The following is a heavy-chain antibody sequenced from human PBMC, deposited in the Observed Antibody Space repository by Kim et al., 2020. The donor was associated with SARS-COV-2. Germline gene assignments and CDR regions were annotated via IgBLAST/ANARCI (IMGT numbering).Heavy chain of an antibody. J-gene: IGHJ4*02. Sequence: GGSLRLSCAASGFTFSSYGMHWVRQAPGKGLERVAVISYDGSNKYYADSVKGRFTISRDNSKNTLYLQMNSLRAEDTAVYYCARVGDILTGSYEYYFDYWGQGTLVTVSS. CDR1: GFTFSSYG. V-gene: IGHV3-33*05. CDR3: ARVGDILTGSYEYYFDY. CDR2: ISYDGSNK. D-gene: IGHD3-9*01.